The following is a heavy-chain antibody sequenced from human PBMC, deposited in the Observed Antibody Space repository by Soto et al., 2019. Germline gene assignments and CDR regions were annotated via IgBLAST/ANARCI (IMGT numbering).Heavy chain of an antibody. CDR2: ISSSGSTI. J-gene: IGHJ4*02. Sequence: QVQLVESGGGLVKPGGSLRLSCAASGFTFSDYYMSWIRQAPGKGLEWVSYISSSGSTIYYADSVKGRFTISRDNAKNXMYLQMNSLRAEDTAVYYCARVRYDFWSGYPNFDYWGQGTLVTVSS. CDR1: GFTFSDYY. CDR3: ARVRYDFWSGYPNFDY. V-gene: IGHV3-11*01. D-gene: IGHD3-3*01.